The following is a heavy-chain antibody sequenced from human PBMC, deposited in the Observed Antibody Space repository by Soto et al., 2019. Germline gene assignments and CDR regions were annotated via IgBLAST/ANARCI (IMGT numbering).Heavy chain of an antibody. D-gene: IGHD3-3*01. V-gene: IGHV1-18*01. CDR2: ISPYNGDT. CDR1: GYIFSNYG. Sequence: QVLLVQSGAEVKNPGASVKVSCKASGYIFSNYGISWVRQAPGQGLEWMGWISPYNGDTKYAQKVQGRVTMTTDTPTNATDMEMRSLRFDDTAVYYCARDRITIFDRDDVDGWGQGTSVTVSS. J-gene: IGHJ6*02. CDR3: ARDRITIFDRDDVDG.